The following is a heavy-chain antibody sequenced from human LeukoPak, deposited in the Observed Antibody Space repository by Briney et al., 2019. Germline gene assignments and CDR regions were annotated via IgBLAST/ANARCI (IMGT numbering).Heavy chain of an antibody. CDR1: GYTFTSYY. CDR2: INPSGGST. J-gene: IGHJ5*02. V-gene: IGHV1-46*01. Sequence: ASVKVSCKASGYTFTSYYMHWVGQAPGQGLEWMGIINPSGGSTSYAQKFQGRVTMTRDTSTSTVYMELSSLRSEDTAVYYCARSPPYGSSGYYLWGGDWFDPWGQGTLVTVSS. D-gene: IGHD3-22*01. CDR3: ARSPPYGSSGYYLWGGDWFDP.